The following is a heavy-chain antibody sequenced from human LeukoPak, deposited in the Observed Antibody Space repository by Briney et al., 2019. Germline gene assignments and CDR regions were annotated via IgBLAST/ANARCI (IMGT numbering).Heavy chain of an antibody. CDR3: ARHGGDYSNAPWFDP. Sequence: GGSLRLSCAASGFTFSSYAMHWVRQAPGKGLEWVAVISYDGSNKYYADSVKGRFTISRDNSKNTLYLQMNSLRAEDTAVYYCARHGGDYSNAPWFDPWGQGTLVTVSS. J-gene: IGHJ5*02. CDR2: ISYDGSNK. CDR1: GFTFSSYA. V-gene: IGHV3-30-3*01. D-gene: IGHD4-11*01.